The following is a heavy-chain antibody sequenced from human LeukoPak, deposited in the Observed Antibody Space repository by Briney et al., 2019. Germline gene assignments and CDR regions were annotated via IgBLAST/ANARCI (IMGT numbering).Heavy chain of an antibody. CDR2: IYYRGSS. D-gene: IGHD6-19*01. Sequence: SETLSLTCTVSGGSISSYYWSWIRQPPGKGLEWIGYIYYRGSSNYNPSLKSRLTITVDTSKNQFSLKVISVTAADTAVYYCARGRTGYSSGWYVRYFDYWGQGTLVTVSS. J-gene: IGHJ4*02. CDR1: GGSISSYY. CDR3: ARGRTGYSSGWYVRYFDY. V-gene: IGHV4-59*01.